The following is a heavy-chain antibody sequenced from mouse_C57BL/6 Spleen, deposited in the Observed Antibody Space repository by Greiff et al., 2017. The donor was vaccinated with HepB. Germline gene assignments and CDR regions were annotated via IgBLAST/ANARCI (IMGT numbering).Heavy chain of an antibody. CDR1: GYTFTDYN. CDR2: INPHNGGT. Sequence: EVHLVESGPELVKPGASVKIPCKASGYTFTDYNMDSVKQSHGKSLEWIGDINPHNGGTHYNQKFKGKATLTVDKSSSTAYMELRSLTSEDTAVYYCAREERRLGYFDYWGQGTTLTVSS. J-gene: IGHJ2*01. V-gene: IGHV1-18*01. CDR3: AREERRLGYFDY. D-gene: IGHD3-2*02.